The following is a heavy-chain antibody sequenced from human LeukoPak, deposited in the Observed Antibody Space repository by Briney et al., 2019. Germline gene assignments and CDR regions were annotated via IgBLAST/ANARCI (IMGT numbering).Heavy chain of an antibody. J-gene: IGHJ4*02. CDR2: IYYSGST. V-gene: IGHV4-59*01. D-gene: IGHD3-22*01. CDR3: ARGGYYDRKFDY. CDR1: GGSISIYY. Sequence: SETLSLTCTVSGGSISIYYWSWIRQPPGKGLEWIGYIYYSGSTNYNPSLKSRVTISVDTSKNQFSLKLSSVTAADTAVYYCARGGYYDRKFDYWGQGTLVTVSS.